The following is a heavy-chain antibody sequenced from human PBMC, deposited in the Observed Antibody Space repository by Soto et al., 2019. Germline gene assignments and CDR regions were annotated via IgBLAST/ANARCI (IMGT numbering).Heavy chain of an antibody. V-gene: IGHV4-59*01. CDR3: ARAKTSGYGDVYYFDY. CDR1: GGSIRSYY. J-gene: IGHJ4*02. D-gene: IGHD4-17*01. CDR2: IFYSGPT. Sequence: QVQLQESGPGLVKPSETLSLTCTVSGGSIRSYYWSWLRQSPGKGLEWIGYIFYSGPTNYNPSLESRVTISVDTSKNHLSLKLSSVTTADTAVYYCARAKTSGYGDVYYFDYWGQGTVVTVSS.